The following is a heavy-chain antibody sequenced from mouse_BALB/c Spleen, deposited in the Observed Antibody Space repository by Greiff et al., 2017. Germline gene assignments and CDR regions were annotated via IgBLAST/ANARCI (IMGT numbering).Heavy chain of an antibody. CDR2: ISYDGSN. V-gene: IGHV3-6*02. CDR1: GYSITSGYY. J-gene: IGHJ4*01. CDR3: ARGLLRYYAMDY. D-gene: IGHD1-1*01. Sequence: ESGPGLVKPSQSLSLTCSVTGYSITSGYYWNWIRQFPGNKLEWMGYISYDGSNNYNPSLKNRISITRDTSKNQFFLKLNSVTTEDTATYYCARGLLRYYAMDYWGQGTSVTVSS.